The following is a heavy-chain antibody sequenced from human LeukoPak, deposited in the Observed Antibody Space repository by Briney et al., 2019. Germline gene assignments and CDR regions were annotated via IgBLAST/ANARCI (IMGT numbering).Heavy chain of an antibody. CDR3: ARDDVGHTGGAY. J-gene: IGHJ4*02. Sequence: ASVKVSCKASGYTFTGYYMHWVRQAPGQGLEWMGWINPNSGGTNYAQKFQGGVTMTRDTSISTAYMELSRLRSDDTAVYYCARDDVGHTGGAYWGQGTLVTVSS. V-gene: IGHV1-2*02. D-gene: IGHD1-26*01. CDR2: INPNSGGT. CDR1: GYTFTGYY.